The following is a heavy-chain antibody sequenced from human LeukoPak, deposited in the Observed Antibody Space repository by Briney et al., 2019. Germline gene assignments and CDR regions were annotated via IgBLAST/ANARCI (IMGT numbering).Heavy chain of an antibody. CDR3: ALNPDYYGSGSFDY. V-gene: IGHV3-7*01. CDR1: GFTFSSYW. CDR2: IKEDGSEK. Sequence: GGSLRLSCATSGFTFSSYWMSWVRQAPGKGLEWVADIKEDGSEKYYVDSVKGRFTISRDNAKNSLYLQMNTLRAEDTAVYYCALNPDYYGSGSFDYWGQGTLVTVSS. J-gene: IGHJ4*02. D-gene: IGHD3-10*01.